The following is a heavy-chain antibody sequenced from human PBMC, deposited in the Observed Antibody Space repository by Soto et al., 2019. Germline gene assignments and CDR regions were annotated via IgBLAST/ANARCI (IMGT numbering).Heavy chain of an antibody. V-gene: IGHV3-11*01. J-gene: IGHJ4*02. CDR2: ISSGGTTM. CDR1: GFRFSDHY. Sequence: QVQLVESGGGLVEPGGSLRLSCASSGFRFSDHYMTWIRQAPGKGLEWVSKISSGGTTMYYADSAKGRFTVSRDNAKNSLYLQMNSLRAEDTAVYYCAGDPFYYASGFWGRGTLVTVSS. D-gene: IGHD3-10*01. CDR3: AGDPFYYASGF.